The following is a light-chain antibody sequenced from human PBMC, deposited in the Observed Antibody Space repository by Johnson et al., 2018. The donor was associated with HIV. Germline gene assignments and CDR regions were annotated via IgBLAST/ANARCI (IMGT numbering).Light chain of an antibody. V-gene: IGLV1-51*02. CDR1: SSDMGNYA. CDR2: ENN. CDR3: GTWDSSLIAYYV. Sequence: QSVLTQPPSVSAAPGQKVTISCSGSSSDMGNYAVSWYQQLPGTAPKLLIYENNKRPSGIPDRFSGSKSGTSATLGITGLQTGDEADYYCGTWDSSLIAYYVFGTGTKVTVL. J-gene: IGLJ1*01.